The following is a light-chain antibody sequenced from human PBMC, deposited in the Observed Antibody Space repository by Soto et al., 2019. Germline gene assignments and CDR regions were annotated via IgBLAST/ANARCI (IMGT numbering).Light chain of an antibody. CDR2: FAS. J-gene: IGKJ3*01. CDR3: MQPLQTPLS. V-gene: IGKV2-28*01. CDR1: QRLLHSNGYNY. Sequence: IVRTQSQLSLPVTPGEPASISCTSRQRLLHSNGYNYLDWDLQKQGQSPRLMIYFASNRAPRVPDRISGSGSGTDFTLKISRVEAEDVGVYYCMQPLQTPLSFGPGTKVDIK.